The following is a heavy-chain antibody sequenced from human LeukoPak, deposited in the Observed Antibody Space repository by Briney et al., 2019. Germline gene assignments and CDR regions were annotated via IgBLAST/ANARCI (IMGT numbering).Heavy chain of an antibody. CDR2: VLRGATT. Sequence: TGGSLRLSCAVSGFAVSSNYMAWVRQTPGKELEWVSVVLRGATTYYADSVKGRFTISTDNSKNMLYLQMKSLRADDSAVYYCARDGQASGTWFDFWGQGTPVTVSS. D-gene: IGHD6-25*01. V-gene: IGHV3-66*01. CDR3: ARDGQASGTWFDF. J-gene: IGHJ4*02. CDR1: GFAVSSNY.